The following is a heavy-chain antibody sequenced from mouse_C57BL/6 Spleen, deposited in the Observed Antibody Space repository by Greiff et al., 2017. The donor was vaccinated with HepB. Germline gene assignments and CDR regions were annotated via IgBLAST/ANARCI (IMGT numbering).Heavy chain of an antibody. D-gene: IGHD3-2*02. CDR1: GFSLTSYG. CDR2: IWRGGST. J-gene: IGHJ4*01. CDR3: AKTPAQATLMDY. V-gene: IGHV2-5*01. Sequence: QVQLQQSGPGLVQPSQSLSITCTVSGFSLTSYGVHWVRQSPGKGLEWLGVIWRGGSTDYNAAFMSRLSITKDNSKSQVFFKMNSLQTDDTAMYYCAKTPAQATLMDYWGQGTSVTVSS.